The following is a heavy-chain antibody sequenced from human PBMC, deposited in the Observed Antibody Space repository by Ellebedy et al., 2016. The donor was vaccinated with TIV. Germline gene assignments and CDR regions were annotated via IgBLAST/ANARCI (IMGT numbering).Heavy chain of an antibody. D-gene: IGHD3-22*01. Sequence: PGGSLRLSCEASGFSFSNAWMSWVRQAPGKGLEWVSTISPNGGSTNYADSVKGRFTVSRDNSKNTLYLQMNSLTAEDTAIYYCPRGSAYYNYWGQGTLVTVSS. CDR1: GFSFSNAW. CDR3: PRGSAYYNY. J-gene: IGHJ4*02. V-gene: IGHV3-23*01. CDR2: ISPNGGST.